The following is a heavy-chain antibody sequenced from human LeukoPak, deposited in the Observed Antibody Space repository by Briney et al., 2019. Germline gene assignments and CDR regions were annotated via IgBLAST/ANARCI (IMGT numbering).Heavy chain of an antibody. CDR3: AKDLRAYRGSGGPYVDT. V-gene: IGHV3-30*18. J-gene: IGHJ5*02. D-gene: IGHD3-10*01. CDR1: GFTFGTYG. Sequence: PGRSLRLSCAASGFTFGTYGMHWVRQAPGKGLEWVALISYDVSYKNYADSVKGRFSISRDTSRNTLFLQMNGLRTEDTAVYYCAKDLRAYRGSGGPYVDTWGQGTLVTVSS. CDR2: ISYDVSYK.